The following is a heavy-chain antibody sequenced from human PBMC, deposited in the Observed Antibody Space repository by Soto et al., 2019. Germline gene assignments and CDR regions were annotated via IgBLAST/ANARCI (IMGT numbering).Heavy chain of an antibody. J-gene: IGHJ6*02. V-gene: IGHV1-18*01. CDR1: GYTFTSYG. D-gene: IGHD2-2*01. CDR2: ISAYNGNT. CDR3: ARDGGYCISTSCYEGAYYYYYGMDV. Sequence: QVQLVQSGAEVKKPGASVKVSCKASGYTFTSYGISWVRQAPGQGLEWMGWISAYNGNTNYAQKLQGRVTMTTDTSTSTAYMELRSLRSDDTAVYYCARDGGYCISTSCYEGAYYYYYGMDVWGQGTTVTVSS.